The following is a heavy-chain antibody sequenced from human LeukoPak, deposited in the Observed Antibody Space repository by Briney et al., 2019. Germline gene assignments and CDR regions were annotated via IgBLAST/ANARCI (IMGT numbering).Heavy chain of an antibody. D-gene: IGHD3-16*01. CDR3: ARDRGSANWFDP. Sequence: PSETLSLTCAVYGGSFSGYFWSWIRQPPGKGLEWIGEINRGGSTNYNPSLKSRVTISVDTSKNQFPLKLSAVTAADTAVYYCARDRGSANWFDPWGQGTLVTVSS. J-gene: IGHJ5*02. CDR2: INRGGST. V-gene: IGHV4-34*01. CDR1: GGSFSGYF.